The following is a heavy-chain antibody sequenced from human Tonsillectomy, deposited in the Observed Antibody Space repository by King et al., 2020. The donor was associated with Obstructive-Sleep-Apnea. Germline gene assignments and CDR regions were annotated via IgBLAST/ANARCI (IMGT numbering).Heavy chain of an antibody. CDR2: ISGSGGST. V-gene: IGHV3-23*04. CDR3: AKDLTEQYFQH. CDR1: GFSFSNNA. J-gene: IGHJ1*01. Sequence: VQLVESGGGLVQPGGSLRLSCAASGFSFSNNAMNWVRQAPGKGLEWVSAISGSGGSTYYADSVKGRFTISRDNSKNTLYLQMNSLRAEDTAVYFCAKDLTEQYFQHWGQGTLVTVSS.